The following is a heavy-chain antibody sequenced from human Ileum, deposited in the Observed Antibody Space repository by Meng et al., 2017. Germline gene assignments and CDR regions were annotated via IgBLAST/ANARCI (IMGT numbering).Heavy chain of an antibody. Sequence: LQTCGPGVGKPSWTLSLTCAVSCGAITSDTYWSWVRLPPGKGLEWIGQISHSGSTFYNPSLKSRVTMSVDKSKSQFSLMLTSVTAADTAVYYCARHGGYYQGFWGQGTLVTVSS. J-gene: IGHJ4*02. V-gene: IGHV4-4*02. CDR1: CGAITSDTY. CDR3: ARHGGYYQGF. CDR2: ISHSGST. D-gene: IGHD4-23*01.